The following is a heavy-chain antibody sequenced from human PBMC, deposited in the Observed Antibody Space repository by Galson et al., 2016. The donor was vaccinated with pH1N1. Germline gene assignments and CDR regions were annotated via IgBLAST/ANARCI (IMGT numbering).Heavy chain of an antibody. CDR3: ATYIVAPLFDAFDI. V-gene: IGHV4-38-2*01. CDR1: GYSISSGYY. CDR2: LYHSGST. D-gene: IGHD5-12*01. Sequence: ETLSLTCAVSGYSISSGYYWAWIRQPPGKGLEWIGSLYHSGSTYYNPSLKSRVTISVDTSKNQFSLNLDSVTAADTAVYYCATYIVAPLFDAFDIWGQGTMVTVSS. J-gene: IGHJ3*02.